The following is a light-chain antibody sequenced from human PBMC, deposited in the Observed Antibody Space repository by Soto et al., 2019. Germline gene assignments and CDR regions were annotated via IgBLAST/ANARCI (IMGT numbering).Light chain of an antibody. CDR1: HSVSGRY. V-gene: IGKV3-20*01. CDR3: QQYGSSPLLT. J-gene: IGKJ4*01. CDR2: DAS. Sequence: LVLTQSPDTLSLSPGEGATLSCRASHSVSGRYLAWYQQKPGQAPRLLIYDASSRATGIPDRFSGPGSGTDFTLTISSLEPEDSAVYSWQQYGSSPLLTFGGGTKVEIK.